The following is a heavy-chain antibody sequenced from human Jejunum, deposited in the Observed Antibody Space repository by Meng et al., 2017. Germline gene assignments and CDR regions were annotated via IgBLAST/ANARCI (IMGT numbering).Heavy chain of an antibody. J-gene: IGHJ4*02. CDR1: GGSFSSAGYQ. Sequence: QWQLKVAAPGLVAPSDTLSLIFSVSGGSFSSAGYQWGWIRQPPGKGLEWIGYASTNYNPSLKSRVTISVDTSKNQFSLRLTSVTAADTAVYYCARDHMGSLDYWGQGILVTVSS. CDR3: ARDHMGSLDY. D-gene: IGHD1-26*01. V-gene: IGHV4-61*08. CDR2: AST.